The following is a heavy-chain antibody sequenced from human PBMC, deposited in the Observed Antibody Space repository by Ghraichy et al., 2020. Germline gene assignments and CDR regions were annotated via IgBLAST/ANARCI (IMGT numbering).Heavy chain of an antibody. V-gene: IGHV3-23*01. CDR3: AKIGTIAAASYIDY. J-gene: IGHJ4*02. Sequence: GGSLRLSCAASGFTFSSYGMSWVRQAPGKGLEWVSTISGSGGSTYYADSVKGRFTISRDNSKNTLYLQMNSLRVEDTAVYYCAKIGTIAAASYIDYWGQGTLVTVSS. CDR1: GFTFSSYG. D-gene: IGHD6-13*01. CDR2: ISGSGGST.